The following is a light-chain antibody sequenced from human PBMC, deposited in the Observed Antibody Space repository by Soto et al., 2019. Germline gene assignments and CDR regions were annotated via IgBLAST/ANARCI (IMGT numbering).Light chain of an antibody. V-gene: IGKV3-11*01. CDR2: DAS. Sequence: EIVLTQSPATLSLSPGERATLSCRASQSVSSYLAWYQQKPGQAPRLLIYDASNRATGIPARFSGSGSGTDITLTISSREPEDVAVDYCQQRSNWPPLFTFGPGTKVDIK. CDR1: QSVSSY. CDR3: QQRSNWPPLFT. J-gene: IGKJ3*01.